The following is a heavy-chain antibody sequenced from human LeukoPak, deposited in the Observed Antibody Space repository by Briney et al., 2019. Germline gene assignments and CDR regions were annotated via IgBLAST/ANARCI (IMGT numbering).Heavy chain of an antibody. CDR3: ARDSPERYFDY. Sequence: PGRSLRLSCAASGFTFSSYGMHWVRQAPGKGLEWVAVISYDGSNKYYADSVKGRFTISRDNSKNTLYLQMNSLRAEDTAVYYCARDSPERYFDYWGQGTQVTVSS. V-gene: IGHV3-30*03. CDR1: GFTFSSYG. J-gene: IGHJ4*02. CDR2: ISYDGSNK. D-gene: IGHD1-14*01.